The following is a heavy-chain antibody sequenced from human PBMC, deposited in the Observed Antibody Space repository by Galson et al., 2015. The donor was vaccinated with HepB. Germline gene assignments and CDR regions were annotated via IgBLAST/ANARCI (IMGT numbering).Heavy chain of an antibody. CDR1: GFTFSSYA. D-gene: IGHD1-26*01. CDR2: ISYDGSNK. Sequence: SLRVSCAASGFTFSSYAMHWVRQAPGKGLEWVAVISYDGSNKYYADSVKGRFTISRDNSKNTLYLQMNSLRAEDTAVYYCARGALGELLLPLLVWGQGTLVTVSS. CDR3: ARGALGELLLPLLV. V-gene: IGHV3-30-3*01. J-gene: IGHJ4*02.